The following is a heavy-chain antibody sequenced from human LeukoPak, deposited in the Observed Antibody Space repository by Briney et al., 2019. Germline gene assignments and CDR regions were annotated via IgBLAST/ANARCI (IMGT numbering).Heavy chain of an antibody. CDR3: AKGGYCSSTSCYFDY. V-gene: IGHV3-9*01. J-gene: IGHJ4*02. CDR1: GFTFDDYA. Sequence: GGSLRLSCAASGFTFDDYAVHWVRQAPGKGLEWVSGISWNSGSIGYADSVKGRFTISRDNAKNSLYLQMNSLRAEDTALYYCAKGGYCSSTSCYFDYWGQGTLVTVSS. D-gene: IGHD2-2*01. CDR2: ISWNSGSI.